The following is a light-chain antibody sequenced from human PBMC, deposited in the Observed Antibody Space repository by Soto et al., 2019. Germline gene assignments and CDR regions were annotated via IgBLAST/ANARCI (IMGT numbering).Light chain of an antibody. V-gene: IGKV3-20*01. CDR2: DAF. Sequence: IRLTQSLAALSLSPGERATLSCRASQSLSSLLAWYQQKPGQAPRLLIYDAFSRATGIPYRFSASGSGTDFTLTISRLEPEDFAVYYCQQYGSSLGVTFGGGTKLDIK. J-gene: IGKJ4*01. CDR3: QQYGSSLGVT. CDR1: QSLSSL.